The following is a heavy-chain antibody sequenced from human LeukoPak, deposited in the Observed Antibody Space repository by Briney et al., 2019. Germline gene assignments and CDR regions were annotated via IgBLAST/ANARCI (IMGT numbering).Heavy chain of an antibody. CDR3: AKEKESYYDSSGSRFDY. Sequence: GGSLRLSCAASGFTFSTFGMHWVRQAPGKGLEWVAFIRDDGSNKYYADSVKGRFTISRDNSKNTLYLQMNSLRAEDTAVYYCAKEKESYYDSSGSRFDYWGQGTLVTVSS. D-gene: IGHD3-22*01. CDR1: GFTFSTFG. J-gene: IGHJ4*02. V-gene: IGHV3-30*02. CDR2: IRDDGSNK.